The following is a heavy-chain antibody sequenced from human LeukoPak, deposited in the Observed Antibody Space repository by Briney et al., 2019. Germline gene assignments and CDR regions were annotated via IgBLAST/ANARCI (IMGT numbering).Heavy chain of an antibody. Sequence: PSETLSLTCTVSGGPISSSSYYWGWIRQPPGKGLEWIGSIYYSGSTYYNPSLKSRVTISVDTSKNQFSLKLSSVTAADTAVYYCARMADTAMAHDYWGQGTLVTVSS. CDR2: IYYSGST. D-gene: IGHD5-18*01. V-gene: IGHV4-39*01. CDR1: GGPISSSSYY. CDR3: ARMADTAMAHDY. J-gene: IGHJ4*02.